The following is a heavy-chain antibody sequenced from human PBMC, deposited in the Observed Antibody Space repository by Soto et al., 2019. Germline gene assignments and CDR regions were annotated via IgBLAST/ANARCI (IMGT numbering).Heavy chain of an antibody. J-gene: IGHJ6*01. CDR1: GYSLATYW. V-gene: IGHV5-10-1*01. Sequence: GESVKISCKSSGYSLATYWITWVRQIPGKGLEWVGRIDPSDSCINYSPSFQGRVTISADKSLNTAYLQWSSLEASDTAMYYWARLGDCSGCSCFSSYYYHRMEVWGQGTTVTVSS. CDR3: ARLGDCSGCSCFSSYYYHRMEV. D-gene: IGHD2-15*01. CDR2: IDPSDSCI.